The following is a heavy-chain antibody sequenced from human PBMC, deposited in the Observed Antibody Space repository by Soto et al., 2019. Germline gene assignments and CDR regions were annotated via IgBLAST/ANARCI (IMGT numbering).Heavy chain of an antibody. D-gene: IGHD6-19*01. V-gene: IGHV3-30*18. J-gene: IGHJ4*02. CDR1: RFTFSSYG. Sequence: QVQLVESGGGVVQPGGSLRLSCADSRFTFSSYGMHWLRQAPGKGLEWVAVISYEGSDHYYADSVKGRFAVSRDNSKNTLFLQMNSLRAEDTAVYYCAKEHSGLYSRHYFDFWGQGTLVTVSS. CDR2: ISYEGSDH. CDR3: AKEHSGLYSRHYFDF.